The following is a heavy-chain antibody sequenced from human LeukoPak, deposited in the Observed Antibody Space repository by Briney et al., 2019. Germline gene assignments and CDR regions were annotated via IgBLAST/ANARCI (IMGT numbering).Heavy chain of an antibody. CDR2: INTNNGNT. CDR1: GYTFTSYD. D-gene: IGHD4-23*01. V-gene: IGHV1-18*01. CDR3: ARGVSGVTPP. Sequence: ASVKVSCKTSGYTFTSYDISWVRQAPGQGPEWLGWINTNNGNTHYAQSLQDRVTLTTETSTSTAYMELRSLHPVDTAVYYCARGVSGVTPPWGQGTLVIVSS. J-gene: IGHJ5*02.